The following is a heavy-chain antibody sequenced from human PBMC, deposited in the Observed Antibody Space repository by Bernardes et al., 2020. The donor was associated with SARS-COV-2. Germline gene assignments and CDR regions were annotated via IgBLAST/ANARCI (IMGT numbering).Heavy chain of an antibody. CDR2: IYYSGGT. CDR3: ARHPRRIQVSGSWFDP. CDR1: GDSISSRTYY. V-gene: IGHV4-39*01. J-gene: IGHJ5*02. Sequence: SETLSLTCTVSGDSISSRTYYWGWIRQSPGKGLEWIGSIYYSGGTYYNPSLKGRVTISVDTSKNQFSLRLSSPTAADAGVNYCARHPRRIQVSGSWFDPWGQGTLVNVSS. D-gene: IGHD1-26*01.